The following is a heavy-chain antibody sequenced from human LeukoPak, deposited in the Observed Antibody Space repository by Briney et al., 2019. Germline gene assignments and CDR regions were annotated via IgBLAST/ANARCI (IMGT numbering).Heavy chain of an antibody. J-gene: IGHJ4*02. CDR2: IYYSGSA. D-gene: IGHD6-19*01. Sequence: PSETLSLTCTVSGDSISSSRYYWGWIRQPPGKGLEWIGSIYYSGSAYYNPSLKSRVTISADASKNQFSLNLSSVTAADTAVYYCARGSVAGTRVDYWGQGTLVTVSS. CDR1: GDSISSSRYY. CDR3: ARGSVAGTRVDY. V-gene: IGHV4-39*01.